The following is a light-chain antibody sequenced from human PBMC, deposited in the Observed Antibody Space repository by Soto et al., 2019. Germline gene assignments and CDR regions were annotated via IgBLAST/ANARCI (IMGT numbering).Light chain of an antibody. J-gene: IGKJ2*01. CDR1: QSIGSS. V-gene: IGKV1-5*01. CDR3: QQYNSYGT. CDR2: DAS. Sequence: DIRMTQSPSTLSASVGDRVTITCRASQSIGSSLAWYQQKPGKGPKLLIYDASTLESGVPSRFSGSGFGTEFALTISSLQPDDFATFHCQQYNSYGTFGQGTKLEIK.